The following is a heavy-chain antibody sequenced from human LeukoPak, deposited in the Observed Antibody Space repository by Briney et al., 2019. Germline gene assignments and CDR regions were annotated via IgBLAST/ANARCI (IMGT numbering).Heavy chain of an antibody. Sequence: GGSLRLSCAASGFTFSSYEMNWVRQAPGKGLEWVSYISSSGSTIYYADSVKGRFTISRDNAKNSLYLQMNSLRDEDTAVYYCASDGSPYYYGSGSYSVTFDYWGQGTLVTVSS. CDR2: ISSSGSTI. D-gene: IGHD3-10*01. CDR1: GFTFSSYE. J-gene: IGHJ4*02. V-gene: IGHV3-48*03. CDR3: ASDGSPYYYGSGSYSVTFDY.